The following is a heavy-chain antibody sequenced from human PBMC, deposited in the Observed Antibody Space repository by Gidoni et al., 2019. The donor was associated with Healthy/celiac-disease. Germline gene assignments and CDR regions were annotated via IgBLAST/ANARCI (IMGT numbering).Heavy chain of an antibody. Sequence: QVQLQQWGAGLLKPSETLSLTCAVYGGSSSGYYWSWIRQPPGKGLEWIGEINHSGSTNYNPSLKSRVTISVDTSKNQFSLKLSSVTAADTAVYYCARGPRFSSSSPFDYWGQGTLVTVSS. CDR1: GGSSSGYY. J-gene: IGHJ4*02. D-gene: IGHD6-6*01. CDR2: INHSGST. V-gene: IGHV4-34*01. CDR3: ARGPRFSSSSPFDY.